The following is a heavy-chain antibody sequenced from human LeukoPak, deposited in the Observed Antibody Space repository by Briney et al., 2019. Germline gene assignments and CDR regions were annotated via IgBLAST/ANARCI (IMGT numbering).Heavy chain of an antibody. CDR3: AREGCTNGVCSNWFDP. J-gene: IGHJ5*02. D-gene: IGHD2-8*01. V-gene: IGHV4-59*12. CDR2: IYYSGST. Sequence: SETLSLTCTVSGGSISSYYWSWVRQPPGKGLEWIGYIYYSGSTNYNPSLKSRVTISVDTSKNQFSLKLSSVTAADTAVYYCAREGCTNGVCSNWFDPWGQGTLVTVSS. CDR1: GGSISSYY.